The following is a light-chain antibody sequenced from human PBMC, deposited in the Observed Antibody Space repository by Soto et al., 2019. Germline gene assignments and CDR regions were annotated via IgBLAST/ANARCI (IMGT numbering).Light chain of an antibody. CDR2: DIS. CDR1: QTVSRN. V-gene: IGKV3-20*01. J-gene: IGKJ5*01. Sequence: EVVMTQSPATLSVSPGERATLSCRASQTVSRNLAWYQQRPGQAPRLLIYDISSRATGIPDRFSGSVSGTDFTLTITRLEPEDFAVFYCQQYGSSEIIFGQETRLEIK. CDR3: QQYGSSEII.